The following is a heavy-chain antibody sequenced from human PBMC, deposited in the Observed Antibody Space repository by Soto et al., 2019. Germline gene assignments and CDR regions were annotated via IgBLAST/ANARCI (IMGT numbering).Heavy chain of an antibody. J-gene: IGHJ5*02. CDR3: ARGRQDYDFWSGYWGPSPFDP. D-gene: IGHD3-3*01. CDR1: GFTFSSYW. CDR2: TKQDGSEK. Sequence: PGGSLRLSCAASGFTFSSYWMSWVRQAPGKGLEWVANTKQDGSEKYYVDSVKGRFTISRDNAKNSLYLQMNSLRAEDTAVYYCARGRQDYDFWSGYWGPSPFDPWGQGTLVTVSS. V-gene: IGHV3-7*01.